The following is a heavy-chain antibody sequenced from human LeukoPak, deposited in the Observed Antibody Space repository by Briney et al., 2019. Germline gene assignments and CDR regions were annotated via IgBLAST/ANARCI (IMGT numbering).Heavy chain of an antibody. V-gene: IGHV3-30-3*01. CDR3: ARQIVGVRTFDS. J-gene: IGHJ4*02. CDR2: ISYDGSNK. Sequence: PGRSLRLSCAASGFTFSSYAMHWVRQAPGKGLEWVAVISYDGSNKYYADSVKGRFTISRDNSKSTLYLQMSSLRAEDTAVYYCARQIVGVRTFDSWGQGTLVTVSS. CDR1: GFTFSSYA. D-gene: IGHD1-26*01.